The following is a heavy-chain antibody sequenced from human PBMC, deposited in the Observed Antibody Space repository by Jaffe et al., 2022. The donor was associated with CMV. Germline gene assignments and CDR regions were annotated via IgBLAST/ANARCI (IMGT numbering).Heavy chain of an antibody. D-gene: IGHD6-13*01. CDR1: GGSFSGYY. Sequence: QVQLQQWGAGLLKPSETLSLTCAVYGGSFSGYYWSWIRQPPGKGLEWIGEINHSGSTNYNPSLKSRVTISVDTSKNQFSLKLSSVTAADTAVYYCARGSRDIGAAAHLIDYWGQGTLVTVSS. CDR2: INHSGST. CDR3: ARGSRDIGAAAHLIDY. V-gene: IGHV4-34*01. J-gene: IGHJ4*02.